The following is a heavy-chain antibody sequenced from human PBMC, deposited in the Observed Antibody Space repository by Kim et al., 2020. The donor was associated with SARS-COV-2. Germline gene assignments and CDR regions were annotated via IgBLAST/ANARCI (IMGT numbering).Heavy chain of an antibody. J-gene: IGHJ4*02. D-gene: IGHD1-1*01. Sequence: TSNSRRLQGRVTITRDTSASTAYMELSSLRSEDLAVYFCATAERTDAEFDFWGQGTLVTVSS. V-gene: IGHV1-3*01. CDR2: T. CDR3: ATAERTDAEFDF.